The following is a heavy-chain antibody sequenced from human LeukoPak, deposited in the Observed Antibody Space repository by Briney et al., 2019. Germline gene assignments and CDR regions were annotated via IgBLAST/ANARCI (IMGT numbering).Heavy chain of an antibody. V-gene: IGHV3-7*03. Sequence: GGSLRLSCAASGFTFSSYWMSWVRQAPGKGLEWVANIKQDGSEKYYVDSVKGRFTISRDNAKNSLYLQMNSLRAEDTALYYCAKDNGAAMFYFDYWGQGTLVTVSS. D-gene: IGHD5-18*01. CDR1: GFTFSSYW. CDR3: AKDNGAAMFYFDY. J-gene: IGHJ4*02. CDR2: IKQDGSEK.